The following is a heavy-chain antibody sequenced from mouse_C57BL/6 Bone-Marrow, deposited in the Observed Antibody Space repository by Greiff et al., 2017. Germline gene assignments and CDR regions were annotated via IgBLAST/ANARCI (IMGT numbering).Heavy chain of an antibody. CDR3: ARDRAYYYGSTRYFDV. CDR1: GYSITSGYY. J-gene: IGHJ1*03. CDR2: ISYDGSN. D-gene: IGHD1-1*01. V-gene: IGHV3-6*01. Sequence: EVKVEESGPGLVKPSQSLSLTCSVTGYSITSGYYWNWIRQFPGNKLEWMGYISYDGSNNYNPSLKNRISITRDTSKNQFFLKLNSVTTEDTATYYCARDRAYYYGSTRYFDVWGTGTTVTVSS.